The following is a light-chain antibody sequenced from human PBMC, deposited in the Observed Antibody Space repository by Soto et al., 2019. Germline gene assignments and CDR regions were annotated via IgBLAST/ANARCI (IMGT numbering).Light chain of an antibody. CDR2: GAS. V-gene: IGKV3-15*01. CDR3: QQYNNWPDT. J-gene: IGKJ2*01. CDR1: QSVSSN. Sequence: EIVMTHYPATLSVYPGERATLSCRASQSVSSNLAWYQQKPGQAPRLLIYGASTRATGIPARFSGSRSGTKFTLTISSLQSEDFAVYYCQQYNNWPDTFGQGTKRDIK.